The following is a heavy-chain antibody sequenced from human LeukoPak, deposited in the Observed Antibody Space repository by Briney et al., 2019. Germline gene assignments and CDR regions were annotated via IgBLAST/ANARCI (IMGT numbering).Heavy chain of an antibody. V-gene: IGHV3-30-3*01. D-gene: IGHD2-2*01. CDR2: ISYDGSNK. Sequence: PGGSLRLSCAASGFIVSSNYMSWVRQAPGKGLEWVAVISYDGSNKYYADSVKGRFTISRDNSKNTLYLQMNSLRAEDTAVYYCARDFRCSSTSCYSYGMDVWGQGTTVTVSS. CDR3: ARDFRCSSTSCYSYGMDV. CDR1: GFIVSSNY. J-gene: IGHJ6*02.